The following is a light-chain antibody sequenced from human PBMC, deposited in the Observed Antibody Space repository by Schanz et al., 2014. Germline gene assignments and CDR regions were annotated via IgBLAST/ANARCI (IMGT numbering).Light chain of an antibody. CDR1: GSDVGGYNY. CDR3: CSYAGTYTYV. Sequence: QSALTQPASVSGSPGQSIAISCTGTGSDVGGYNYVSWYQQHPGKAPKLMIYDVSNRPSGVSNRFSGSKSGNTASLTVSGLQSDDEADYYCCSYAGTYTYVFGIGTKLTVL. CDR2: DVS. V-gene: IGLV2-14*01. J-gene: IGLJ1*01.